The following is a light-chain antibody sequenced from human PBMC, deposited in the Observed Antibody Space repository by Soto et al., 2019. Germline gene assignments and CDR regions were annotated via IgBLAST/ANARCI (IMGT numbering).Light chain of an antibody. CDR2: GAS. CDR3: QKYDNWPLN. Sequence: EIVRPHSPATLPVSPVDRATLSCMASQSVSSNLAWYQQKPGQAPRFLIYGASTRATGIPARFSGSGSGTEFTLTISSLQSEDFAVDYCQKYDNWPLNVGGGNTGDIK. V-gene: IGKV3-15*01. J-gene: IGKJ4*01. CDR1: QSVSSN.